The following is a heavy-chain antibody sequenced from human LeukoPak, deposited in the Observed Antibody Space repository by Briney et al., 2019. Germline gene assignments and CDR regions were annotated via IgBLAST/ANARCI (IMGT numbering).Heavy chain of an antibody. Sequence: SQTLSLTCTVSGGSISSGGYYWSWIRQHPGTGLEWIGYIYYSGSTYYDPSLKSRVTISVDTSKNQFSLKLSSVTAADTAVYYCARVGAMVRGAYYFDYWGQGTLVTVSS. J-gene: IGHJ4*02. CDR2: IYYSGST. CDR3: ARVGAMVRGAYYFDY. CDR1: GGSISSGGYY. V-gene: IGHV4-31*03. D-gene: IGHD3-10*01.